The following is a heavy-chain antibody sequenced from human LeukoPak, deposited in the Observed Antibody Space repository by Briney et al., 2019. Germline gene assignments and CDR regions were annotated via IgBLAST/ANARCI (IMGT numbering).Heavy chain of an antibody. D-gene: IGHD3-22*01. J-gene: IGHJ6*03. Sequence: SETLSLTCAAYGGSFSGYYWSWIRQPPGKGLEWMGEINHSGSTNYNPSLKSRVTISVDTSKNQFSLKLSSVTAADTAVYYCASIINDSSGSYYYYYYMDVWGKGTTVTVSS. CDR3: ASIINDSSGSYYYYYYMDV. CDR1: GGSFSGYY. CDR2: INHSGST. V-gene: IGHV4-34*01.